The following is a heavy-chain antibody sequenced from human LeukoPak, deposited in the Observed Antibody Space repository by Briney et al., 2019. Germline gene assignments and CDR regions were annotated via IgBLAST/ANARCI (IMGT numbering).Heavy chain of an antibody. CDR2: ILGGAGST. V-gene: IGHV3-23*01. J-gene: IGHJ4*02. Sequence: GGSLRLSCAASGFAFSGYAMNWVRQAPGKGLEWVSGILGGAGSTYYADSVKGRFTISRDNSKNTLYLQMNSLRAEDTAVYYCAHGSMYQLDYWGQGTLVTVSS. CDR1: GFAFSGYA. D-gene: IGHD2-2*01. CDR3: AHGSMYQLDY.